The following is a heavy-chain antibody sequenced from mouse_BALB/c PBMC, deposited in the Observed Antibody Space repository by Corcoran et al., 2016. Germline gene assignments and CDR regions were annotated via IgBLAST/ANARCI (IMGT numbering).Heavy chain of an antibody. D-gene: IGHD1-1*01. CDR1: GYSFTSYY. CDR2: LDPFNGGT. Sequence: EIQLRQSVPVLMPPGALVELSCQASGYSFTSYYMHWVKQSLGKGLEWIGYLDPFNGGTSYNQKFKGKATLTVDKSPSTAYMHLSSLTSEDSAVYYCARIGYTVVDPLCAYWGQGTLVTVSA. J-gene: IGHJ3*01. V-gene: IGHV1S135*01. CDR3: ARIGYTVVDPLCAY.